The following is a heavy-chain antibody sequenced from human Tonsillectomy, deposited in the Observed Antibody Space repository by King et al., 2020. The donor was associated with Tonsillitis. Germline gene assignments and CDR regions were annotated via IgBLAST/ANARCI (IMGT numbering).Heavy chain of an antibody. J-gene: IGHJ5*02. CDR3: ARDYGSVSNWFDP. D-gene: IGHD3-10*01. CDR1: GGGFGTYG. Sequence: VQLVQSGAEVKKPGSSVKVSCKASGGGFGTYGITWVRQAPGQGLEWMGGINPIFGTTDYAQKFKGRMTIIADDSTSTAYMELSSLKSEDTALYFCARDYGSVSNWFDPWGQGTLVTVSS. V-gene: IGHV1-69*01. CDR2: INPIFGTT.